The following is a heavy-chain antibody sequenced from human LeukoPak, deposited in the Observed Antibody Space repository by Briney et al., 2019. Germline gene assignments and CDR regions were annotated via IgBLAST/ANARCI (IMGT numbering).Heavy chain of an antibody. Sequence: ASVTVSFKVSGYSLSELTMHWVRQAPGKGVEWMGGFDPEDGETIYAQKFQGRVAMTEDTSTDTVYMELSSLRSEDTAVYYCATAPHWGYFESGGSYKNWFDPWGQGTLVTVSS. J-gene: IGHJ5*02. CDR2: FDPEDGET. CDR1: GYSLSELT. D-gene: IGHD3-22*01. V-gene: IGHV1-24*01. CDR3: ATAPHWGYFESGGSYKNWFDP.